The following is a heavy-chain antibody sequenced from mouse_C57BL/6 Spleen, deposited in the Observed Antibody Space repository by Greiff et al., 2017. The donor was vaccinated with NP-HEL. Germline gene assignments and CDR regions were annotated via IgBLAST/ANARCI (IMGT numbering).Heavy chain of an antibody. V-gene: IGHV5-16*01. CDR2: INYDGSST. J-gene: IGHJ1*03. D-gene: IGHD1-1*01. CDR1: GFTFSDYY. Sequence: EVMLVESEGGLVQPGSSMKLSCTASGFTFSDYYMAWVRQVPEKGLEWVANINYDGSSTYYLDSLKSRFIISRDNAKNILYLQMSSLKSEDTATYYCARGGFTTVVATDWYFDVWGTGTTVTVAS. CDR3: ARGGFTTVVATDWYFDV.